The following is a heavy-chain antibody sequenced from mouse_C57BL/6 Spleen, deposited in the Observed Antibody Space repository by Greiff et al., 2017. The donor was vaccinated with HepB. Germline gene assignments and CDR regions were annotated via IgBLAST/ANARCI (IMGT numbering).Heavy chain of an antibody. J-gene: IGHJ2*01. CDR1: GYTFTDYN. Sequence: VQLQQSGPELVKPGASVKMSCKASGYTFTDYNMHWVKQSHGKSLEWIGYINPNNGGTSYNQKFKGKATLTVNKSSSPAYMELRSLTSEDSAVYYCAISRGYGSSFDYWGQGTTLTVSS. CDR2: INPNNGGT. CDR3: AISRGYGSSFDY. V-gene: IGHV1-22*01. D-gene: IGHD1-1*01.